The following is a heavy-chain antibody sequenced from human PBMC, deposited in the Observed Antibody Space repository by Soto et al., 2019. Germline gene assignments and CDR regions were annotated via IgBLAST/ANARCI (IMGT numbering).Heavy chain of an antibody. CDR2: IYYSGST. CDR1: GGSISSSSYY. Sequence: PSETLSLTCTVSGGSISSSSYYWGWIRQPPGKGLEWIGSIYYSGSTYYNPSLKSRVTISVDTSKNQFSLKLSSVTAADTAVYYCVRPRVEYCSSTSCTTPLYYYYYMDVWGKGTTVTVSS. CDR3: VRPRVEYCSSTSCTTPLYYYYYMDV. J-gene: IGHJ6*03. V-gene: IGHV4-39*01. D-gene: IGHD2-2*01.